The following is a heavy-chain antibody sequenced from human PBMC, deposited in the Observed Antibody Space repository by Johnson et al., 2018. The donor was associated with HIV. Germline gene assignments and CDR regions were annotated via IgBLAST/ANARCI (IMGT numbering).Heavy chain of an antibody. D-gene: IGHD1-26*01. CDR2: LHRDGTT. Sequence: MQLVESGGGVVQPGRSLRLSCAASGFTFSNYAMHWVRQAPGKGLEWVSILHRDGTTYYADSVKGRFTISRDNSKNTLYLQMKRLRVEDTAVYYCARDDLDNSGHLMAFDMWGQGTMVTVSS. J-gene: IGHJ3*02. V-gene: IGHV3-66*01. CDR3: ARDDLDNSGHLMAFDM. CDR1: GFTFSNYA.